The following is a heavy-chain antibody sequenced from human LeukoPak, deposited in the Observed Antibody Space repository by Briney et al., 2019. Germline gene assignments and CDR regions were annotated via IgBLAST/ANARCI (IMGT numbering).Heavy chain of an antibody. Sequence: ASVKVSCKASGYTFTSYYMHWVRQAPGQGLEWMGIINPSGGSTSYAQKFQGRVTMTRDTSTSTVYMELGSLRSEDTAVYYCARCLIVVVPAAITRDYYYMDVWGKGTTVTVSS. CDR1: GYTFTSYY. CDR2: INPSGGST. D-gene: IGHD2-2*01. J-gene: IGHJ6*03. V-gene: IGHV1-46*01. CDR3: ARCLIVVVPAAITRDYYYMDV.